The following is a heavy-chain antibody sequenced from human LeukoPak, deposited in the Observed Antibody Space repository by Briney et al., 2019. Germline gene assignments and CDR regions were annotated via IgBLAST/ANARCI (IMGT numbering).Heavy chain of an antibody. V-gene: IGHV3-9*01. D-gene: IGHD3-22*01. J-gene: IGHJ4*02. CDR1: GFTFDDYA. CDR2: ISWNSGSI. CDR3: AKSPDGSGYYYPDY. Sequence: GGSLRLSCAASGFTFDDYAMHWVRHAPGKGLEWVSGISWNSGSIGYADSVKGRFTISRDNAKNSLYLQMNSLRAEDTALYYCAKSPDGSGYYYPDYWGQGTLVTVSS.